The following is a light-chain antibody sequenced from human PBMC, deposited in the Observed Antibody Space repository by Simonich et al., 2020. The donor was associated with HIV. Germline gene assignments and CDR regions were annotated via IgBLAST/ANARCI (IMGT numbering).Light chain of an antibody. V-gene: IGKV4-1*01. J-gene: IGKJ5*01. Sequence: DIVMTQSPDSLAVSLGERATINCKSSRNILYNSNNKNYLAWYQHKPGQPPKLLIYWASTRESVVPYRFSGSGSGTDFTLTISSLQAEDVAVYYCQQYYGAPITFGQGTRLEIK. CDR1: RNILYNSNNKNY. CDR3: QQYYGAPIT. CDR2: WAS.